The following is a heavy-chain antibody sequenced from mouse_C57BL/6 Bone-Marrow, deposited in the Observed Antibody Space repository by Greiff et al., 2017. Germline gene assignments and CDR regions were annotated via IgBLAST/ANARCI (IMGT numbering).Heavy chain of an antibody. V-gene: IGHV1-81*01. J-gene: IGHJ2*01. D-gene: IGHD2-3*01. Sequence: VQLQQSGAELARPGASVKLSCKASGYTFTSYGISWVKQRPGQGLEWIGEIYPRSGNTYYNEKFKGKATLTADKSSSTAYMELRSLTSEDSAVYFCARDDGYYGEFDYWGQGTTLTVSS. CDR1: GYTFTSYG. CDR3: ARDDGYYGEFDY. CDR2: IYPRSGNT.